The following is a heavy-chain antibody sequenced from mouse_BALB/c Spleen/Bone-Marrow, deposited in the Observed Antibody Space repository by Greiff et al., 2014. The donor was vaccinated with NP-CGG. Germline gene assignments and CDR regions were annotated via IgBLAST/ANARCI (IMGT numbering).Heavy chain of an antibody. CDR2: ISYSGIT. CDR3: ARGRAAWFAY. V-gene: IGHV3-2*02. J-gene: IGHJ3*01. D-gene: IGHD3-3*01. Sequence: EVQLQQSGPGLVKPSQSLSLTCTATGYSITSDYAWNWIRQFPGNKLEWMGYISYSGITNYNPSLKSRISITRDTSKNQLFLQLNSVPTEDTATYYCARGRAAWFAYWGQGTLVTVSA. CDR1: GYSITSDYA.